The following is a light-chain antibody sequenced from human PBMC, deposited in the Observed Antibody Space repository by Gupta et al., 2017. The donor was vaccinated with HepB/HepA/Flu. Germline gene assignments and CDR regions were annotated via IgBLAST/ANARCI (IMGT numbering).Light chain of an antibody. Sequence: IVMTQSPDSLAVSLGERATINCKSSQSVLYSSNNKNYLGWYQQKAGQPPKLLIYWASTRQSGVPDRFSGSGSGTDFTLTISSLQAEDVALYYCQQYYRTPLTFGQGTRLEIK. CDR1: QSVLYSSNNKNY. CDR3: QQYYRTPLT. V-gene: IGKV4-1*01. J-gene: IGKJ5*01. CDR2: WAS.